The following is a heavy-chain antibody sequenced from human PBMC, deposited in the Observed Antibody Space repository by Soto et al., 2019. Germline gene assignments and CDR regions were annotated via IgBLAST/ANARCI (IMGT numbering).Heavy chain of an antibody. D-gene: IGHD5-12*01. J-gene: IGHJ4*02. V-gene: IGHV3-74*01. Sequence: EVQLVESGGVSVQPGGSLRLSCTASGFTLSNYWMHWVRQAPGKGLVWVSRINTDGSTTTYADSVKGRFTISRDNAKNTLYRQMNSLRDEDTAGYYCVRIRRGDGYTFGYWGQGTLVTVSS. CDR1: GFTLSNYW. CDR3: VRIRRGDGYTFGY. CDR2: INTDGSTT.